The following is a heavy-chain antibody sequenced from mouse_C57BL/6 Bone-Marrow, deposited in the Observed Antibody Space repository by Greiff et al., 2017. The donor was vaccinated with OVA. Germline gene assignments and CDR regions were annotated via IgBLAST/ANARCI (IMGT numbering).Heavy chain of an antibody. CDR1: GFTFSNYW. J-gene: IGHJ2*01. D-gene: IGHD4-1*01. CDR3: SLLGGLDY. CDR2: IRLKSDNYAT. Sequence: EVQLVESGGGLVQPGGSMKLSCVASGFTFSNYWMNWVRQSPEKGLEWVAQIRLKSDNYATHYAESVKGRFTISRDDSKSSVYLQMNNLRAEDTGIYYCSLLGGLDYWGQGTTLTVSS. V-gene: IGHV6-3*01.